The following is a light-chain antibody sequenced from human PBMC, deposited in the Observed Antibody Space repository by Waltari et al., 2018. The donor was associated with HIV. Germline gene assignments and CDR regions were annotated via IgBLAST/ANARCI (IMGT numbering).Light chain of an antibody. Sequence: DIQMTQSPSPLSASVGNRVTLTCRASQGITNSLAWYQQIPGKVPKLLIYAASTLHSGVPSRFSGSGSGTDFTLTISSLQPEDVASYYCQDYKSAPQGFTFGPGTKVDMK. CDR1: QGITNS. V-gene: IGKV1-27*01. J-gene: IGKJ3*01. CDR3: QDYKSAPQGFT. CDR2: AAS.